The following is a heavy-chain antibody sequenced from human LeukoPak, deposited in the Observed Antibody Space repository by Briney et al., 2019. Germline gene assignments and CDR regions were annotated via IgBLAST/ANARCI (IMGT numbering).Heavy chain of an antibody. Sequence: ASVKVSCKASGYTFTDYYIHWVRQAPGQGLEWMGWINPDSGGTNSAQKFLGRVTMTRDTSISAAYMELSSLRSDDTAVYYCARKRSSGYSDYWGQGTLVTVSS. CDR2: INPDSGGT. CDR3: ARKRSSGYSDY. V-gene: IGHV1-2*02. J-gene: IGHJ4*02. CDR1: GYTFTDYY. D-gene: IGHD3-22*01.